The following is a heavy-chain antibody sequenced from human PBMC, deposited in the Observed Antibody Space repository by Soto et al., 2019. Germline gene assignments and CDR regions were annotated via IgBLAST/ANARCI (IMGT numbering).Heavy chain of an antibody. J-gene: IGHJ6*02. CDR2: IYYSGST. CDR1: GGSSSSYY. V-gene: IGHV4-59*01. CDR3: ARSFSPFSGSYYPSYGMDV. D-gene: IGHD1-26*01. Sequence: PSETLSLTCTVSGGSSSSYYWSWIRQPPGKGLEWIGYIYYSGSTNYNPSLKSRVTISVDTSKNQFSLKLSSVTAADTAVYYCARSFSPFSGSYYPSYGMDVWGQGTSVTVS.